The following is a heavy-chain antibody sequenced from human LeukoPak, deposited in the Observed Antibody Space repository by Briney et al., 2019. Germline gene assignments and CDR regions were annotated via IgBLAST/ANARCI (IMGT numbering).Heavy chain of an antibody. CDR2: MNPNSGNT. J-gene: IGHJ6*04. CDR1: GYTFTSYD. V-gene: IGHV1-8*01. D-gene: IGHD3-10*01. CDR3: ASFTMVRGFRMDV. Sequence: GASVKLSCKASGYTFTSYDINWVRHATGKGPEWMGWMNPNSGNTGCARKFQGRVTMTRTTSISTADMELSSLRSEDTAVYYCASFTMVRGFRMDVWGKGTTVTVSS.